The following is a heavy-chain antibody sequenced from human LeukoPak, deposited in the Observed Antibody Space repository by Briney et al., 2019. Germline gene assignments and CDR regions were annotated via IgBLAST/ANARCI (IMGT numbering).Heavy chain of an antibody. CDR3: ARGPYCSSTSCYTPDFDY. D-gene: IGHD2-2*02. Sequence: SETLSLTCAAYGGSFSGYYWSWIRQPPGKGLEWIGEINHSGSTNYNPSLRSRVTISVDTSKNQFSLKLSSVTAADTAVYYCARGPYCSSTSCYTPDFDYWGQGTLVTVSS. CDR1: GGSFSGYY. J-gene: IGHJ4*02. V-gene: IGHV4-34*01. CDR2: INHSGST.